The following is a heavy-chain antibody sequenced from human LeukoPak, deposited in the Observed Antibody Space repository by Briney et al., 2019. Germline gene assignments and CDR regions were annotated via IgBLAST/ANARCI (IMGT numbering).Heavy chain of an antibody. J-gene: IGHJ4*02. CDR3: ARVLFGQQLVGLLNY. CDR2: ISSSSTYI. CDR1: GFTFSSYS. V-gene: IGHV3-21*01. Sequence: AGGSLRLSCEASGFTFSSYSMNWVRQAPGKGLEWVSSISSSSTYINYADSVKGRFTISRDNAKNSLYLQMNSLRAEDTAVYYCARVLFGQQLVGLLNYWGQGTLVTVSS. D-gene: IGHD6-13*01.